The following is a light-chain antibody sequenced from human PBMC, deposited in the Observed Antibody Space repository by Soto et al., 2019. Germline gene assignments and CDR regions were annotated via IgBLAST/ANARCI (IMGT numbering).Light chain of an antibody. J-gene: IGLJ2*01. V-gene: IGLV2-23*02. Sequence: QSALTQPASVSGSPGQSITISCIGGSSDIGNYNLVSWYQHHPDKAPKLVLYEVNKRPSGVSNRFSGSKSGNTASLTISGLQAEDDGDYYCCSFATGARLVFGGGTKLTVL. CDR2: EVN. CDR1: SSDIGNYNL. CDR3: CSFATGARLV.